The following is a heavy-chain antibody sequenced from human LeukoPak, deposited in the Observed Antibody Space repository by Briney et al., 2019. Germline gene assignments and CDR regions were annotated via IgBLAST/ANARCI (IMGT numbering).Heavy chain of an antibody. J-gene: IGHJ4*02. D-gene: IGHD6-13*01. Sequence: GGSLRLSCAASGFTFSSYWMTWVRHAPGKGLEWVAKIKQDGSEKYYVDSVKGRFTISRDNAKNSLYLQMNSLGAEDTAVYYCARRGTSSSWAHFDYWGQGTLVTVSS. CDR2: IKQDGSEK. V-gene: IGHV3-7*05. CDR1: GFTFSSYW. CDR3: ARRGTSSSWAHFDY.